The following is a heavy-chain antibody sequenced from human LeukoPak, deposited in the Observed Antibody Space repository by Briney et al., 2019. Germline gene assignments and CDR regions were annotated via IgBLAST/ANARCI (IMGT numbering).Heavy chain of an antibody. CDR1: GFTFSSYA. Sequence: GGSLRLSCAASGFTFSSYAMHWVRQAPGKGLEWVAVISYDGSNKYYADSVKGRFTISRENSKNTLYLQLNSLRAEDTAVYYCAIVPTVGYSSSGYSGTHRDYWGEGTLVTVPS. CDR2: ISYDGSNK. D-gene: IGHD6-13*01. CDR3: AIVPTVGYSSSGYSGTHRDY. V-gene: IGHV3-30-3*01. J-gene: IGHJ4*02.